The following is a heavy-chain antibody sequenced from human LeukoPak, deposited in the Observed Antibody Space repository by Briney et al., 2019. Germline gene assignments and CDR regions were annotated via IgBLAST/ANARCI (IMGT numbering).Heavy chain of an antibody. CDR1: GGSISSYY. J-gene: IGHJ4*02. Sequence: SETLSLTCTVSGGSISSYYWSWIRQPPGKGLGWIGYIYYSGSTNYNPSLKSRVTISVDTSKNQFSLKLSSVTAADTAVYYCASAVALRYFDWLSPFDYWGQGTLVTVSS. CDR2: IYYSGST. CDR3: ASAVALRYFDWLSPFDY. D-gene: IGHD3-9*01. V-gene: IGHV4-59*12.